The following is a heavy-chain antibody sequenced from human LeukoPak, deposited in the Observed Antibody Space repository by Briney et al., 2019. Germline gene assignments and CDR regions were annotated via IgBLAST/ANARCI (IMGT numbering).Heavy chain of an antibody. Sequence: SETLSLTCAVYGGSFSGYYWSWIRQAPGKGLEWIGYIYYSGSTNYNPSLKTRVTISVDTSKNQFSLKLTSVTAADTAVYYCARMDRSGWYYFGYWGQGTLVTVSS. V-gene: IGHV4-59*01. CDR1: GGSFSGYY. CDR2: IYYSGST. J-gene: IGHJ4*02. D-gene: IGHD6-19*01. CDR3: ARMDRSGWYYFGY.